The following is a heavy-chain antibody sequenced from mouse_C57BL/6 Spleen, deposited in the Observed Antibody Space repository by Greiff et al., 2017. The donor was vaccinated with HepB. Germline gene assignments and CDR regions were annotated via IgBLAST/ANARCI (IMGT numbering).Heavy chain of an antibody. CDR3: ARDYYGSSSFAY. D-gene: IGHD1-1*01. V-gene: IGHV1-52*01. Sequence: VQLQQSGAELVRPGSSVKLSCKASGYTFTSYWMHWVKQRPIQGLEWIGNIDPSDSETHYNQKFKDKATLTVDKSSSTAYMQLSSLTSEDSAVYYCARDYYGSSSFAYWGQWTLVTVSA. J-gene: IGHJ3*01. CDR1: GYTFTSYW. CDR2: IDPSDSET.